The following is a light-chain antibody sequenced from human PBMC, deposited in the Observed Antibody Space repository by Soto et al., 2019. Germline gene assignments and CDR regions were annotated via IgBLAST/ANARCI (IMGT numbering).Light chain of an antibody. V-gene: IGKV3-11*01. J-gene: IGKJ1*01. CDR2: DAS. CDR3: QQYNNWWT. CDR1: QSVSSY. Sequence: EIVLTQSPATLSLSPGERATLSCRASQSVSSYLAWYQQKPGQAPRLLIYDASNRATGIQARFSGSGSGTDFTLTISSLQSEDFAVYYCQQYNNWWTFGQGTKVDIK.